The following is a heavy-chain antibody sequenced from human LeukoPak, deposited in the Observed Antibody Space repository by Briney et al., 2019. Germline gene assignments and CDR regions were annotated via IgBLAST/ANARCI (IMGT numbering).Heavy chain of an antibody. D-gene: IGHD3-22*01. V-gene: IGHV3-33*01. CDR1: GFTFSTYV. CDR3: ARVQWLSFDY. J-gene: IGHJ4*02. CDR2: IWHDGSNK. Sequence: GGSLRLSCAASGFTFSTYVIHWVRQAPGKGLEWVALIWHDGSNKYYGDSVKDRFTISRDNSKNTLYLQMNSLRAEDTAVYYCARVQWLSFDYWGQGTLVTVSS.